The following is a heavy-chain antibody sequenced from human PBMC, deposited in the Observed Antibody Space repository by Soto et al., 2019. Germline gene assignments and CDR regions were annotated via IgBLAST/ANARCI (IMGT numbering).Heavy chain of an antibody. Sequence: PGGSVRLSCAASEFTFSNCAKSWDRQAPGKGLEWVSSISDNGGTTYYADSVKGRFTISRDNSKNTLYLQMNSLRAEDTAVYYCAKESYRYYFDYWGQGTLVTVSS. D-gene: IGHD3-16*02. J-gene: IGHJ4*02. CDR1: EFTFSNCA. CDR3: AKESYRYYFDY. V-gene: IGHV3-23*01. CDR2: ISDNGGTT.